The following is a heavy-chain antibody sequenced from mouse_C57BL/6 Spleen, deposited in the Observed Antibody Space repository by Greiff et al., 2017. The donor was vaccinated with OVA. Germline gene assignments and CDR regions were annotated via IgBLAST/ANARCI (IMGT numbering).Heavy chain of an antibody. CDR1: GYTFTSYW. CDR3: ARVGYRYFDV. CDR2: IHPNSGST. Sequence: QVQLKQPGAELVKPGASVKLSCKASGYTFTSYWMHWVKQRPGQGLEWIGMIHPNSGSTNYNEKFKSKATLTVDKSSSTAYMQLSSLTSEDSAVYYCARVGYRYFDVWGTGTTVTVSS. J-gene: IGHJ1*03. V-gene: IGHV1-64*01.